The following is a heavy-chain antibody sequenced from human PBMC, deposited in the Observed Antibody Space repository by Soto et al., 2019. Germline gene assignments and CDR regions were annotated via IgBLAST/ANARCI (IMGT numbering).Heavy chain of an antibody. J-gene: IGHJ4*02. CDR2: ISYDGSNK. CDR1: GFTFISYG. Sequence: PGGSLRLSCGASGFTFISYGMHWVRQAPGKGLEWVAVISYDGSNKYYADSVKGRFTISRDNSKNTLYLQMNSLRAEDTAVYYCAKESNTYYDILTGYYLGYWGQGTLVTSPQ. D-gene: IGHD3-9*01. V-gene: IGHV3-30*18. CDR3: AKESNTYYDILTGYYLGY.